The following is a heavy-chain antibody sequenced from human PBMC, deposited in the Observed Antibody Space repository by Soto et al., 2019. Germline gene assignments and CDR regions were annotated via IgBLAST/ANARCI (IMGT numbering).Heavy chain of an antibody. Sequence: EAQLLESGGGLVHHVESLTLSFVASHFAFNIDAMTWVRQAPGKDLEWVSSMSGSGSSIYYADSVKGRFTITRDKSKKTIYLQMNSLRAEDTAVYWCARDNWNGAYYGLDVWGQGTTVTVS. J-gene: IGHJ6*02. V-gene: IGHV3-23*01. CDR3: ARDNWNGAYYGLDV. CDR2: MSGSGSSI. CDR1: HFAFNIDA. D-gene: IGHD1-20*01.